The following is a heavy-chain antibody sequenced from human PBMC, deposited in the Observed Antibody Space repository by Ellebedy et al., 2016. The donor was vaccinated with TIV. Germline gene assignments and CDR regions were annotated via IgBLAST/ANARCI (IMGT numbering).Heavy chain of an antibody. V-gene: IGHV3-23*01. CDR3: AKGRSGTYIHHAFDY. CDR1: GFTFSSYA. D-gene: IGHD1-14*01. Sequence: GESLKISCAASGFTFSSYAMSWVRQAPGKGLEWVSGFGVSGDSTYYSDSVKGRFTISRDNSKNTLYLQMNSLIAEDTAIYYCAKGRSGTYIHHAFDYWGQGTLVTVSS. CDR2: FGVSGDST. J-gene: IGHJ4*02.